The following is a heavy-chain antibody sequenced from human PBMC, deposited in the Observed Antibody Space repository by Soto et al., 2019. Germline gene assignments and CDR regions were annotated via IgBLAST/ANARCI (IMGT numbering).Heavy chain of an antibody. Sequence: ASVKVSCKASGGTFSSYAISWVRQAPGQGLEWMGGIIPIFGTANYAQKFQGRVTITADESTSTAYMELSSLRSEDTAVYYCARGGAVAGTHYYYGMDVWGQGTTVTVSS. J-gene: IGHJ6*02. V-gene: IGHV1-69*13. D-gene: IGHD6-19*01. CDR1: GGTFSSYA. CDR2: IIPIFGTA. CDR3: ARGGAVAGTHYYYGMDV.